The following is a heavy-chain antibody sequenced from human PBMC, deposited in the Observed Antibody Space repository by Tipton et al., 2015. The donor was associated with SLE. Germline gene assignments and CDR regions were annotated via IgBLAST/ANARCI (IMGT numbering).Heavy chain of an antibody. CDR3: ATSFIYSDWGAFHI. J-gene: IGHJ3*02. CDR2: MYNSGNT. CDR1: GYSVSSGSY. V-gene: IGHV4-38-2*01. D-gene: IGHD4-11*01. Sequence: TLSLTCAVSGYSVSSGSYWGWIRQPPGKGLGWIGSMYNSGNTFYNPSLKSRVTISLDMSKNQFSLKLSSVTAADTAVYYCATSFIYSDWGAFHIWGQGTMVTVSS.